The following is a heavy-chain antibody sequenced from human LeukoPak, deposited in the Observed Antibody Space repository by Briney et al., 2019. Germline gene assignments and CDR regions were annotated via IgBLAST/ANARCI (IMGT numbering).Heavy chain of an antibody. Sequence: PGGSLRLSCAASGFTVSSNSMTWVRQAPGKGLEWVSVIHSGGSTFYADSVKGRFTISRDNSKNTLYLQVNSLRAEDTAMYYCARNILFAFDIWGQGTMVTVSS. CDR2: IHSGGST. CDR3: ARNILFAFDI. J-gene: IGHJ3*02. CDR1: GFTVSSNS. V-gene: IGHV3-53*01. D-gene: IGHD2/OR15-2a*01.